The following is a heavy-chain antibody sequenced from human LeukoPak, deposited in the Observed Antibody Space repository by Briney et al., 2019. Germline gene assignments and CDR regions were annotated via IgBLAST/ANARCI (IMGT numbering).Heavy chain of an antibody. D-gene: IGHD6-19*01. CDR3: ARVGAVAGSGLIWFDP. CDR2: INPSGGST. CDR1: GYTFTSYY. V-gene: IGHV1-46*01. Sequence: ASVKVPCKASGYTFTSYYMHWVRQAPGQGLEWMGIINPSGGSTSYAQKFQGRVTMTRDTSTSTVYMELRSLRSEDTAVYYCARVGAVAGSGLIWFDPWGQGTLVTVSS. J-gene: IGHJ5*02.